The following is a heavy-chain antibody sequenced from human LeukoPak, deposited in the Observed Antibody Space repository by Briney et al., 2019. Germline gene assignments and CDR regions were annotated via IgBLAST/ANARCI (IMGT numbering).Heavy chain of an antibody. Sequence: ASVKVYCKASGYTFTRYDINWVRQATGQGLEWMGWMNPNSGNTGYAQKFQGRVTMTRNTSISTAYMELSSLRSENTAVYYCARYGGWKAFDIWGQGTMVTVSS. V-gene: IGHV1-8*01. D-gene: IGHD6-19*01. CDR3: ARYGGWKAFDI. J-gene: IGHJ3*02. CDR1: GYTFTRYD. CDR2: MNPNSGNT.